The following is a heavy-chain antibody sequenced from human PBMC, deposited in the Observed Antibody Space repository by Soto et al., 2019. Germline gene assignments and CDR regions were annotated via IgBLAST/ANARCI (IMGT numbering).Heavy chain of an antibody. Sequence: QVQLVESGGGVVQTGRSLRLSCAASGFTFSTYAIHWVRQAPGKGLEWVAVISSHGTNHYYADSVKGRFTISRDNSKNTLYLQMSSLRVEDTAVYYCAGYCSSTNCYSRYWGQGTLVIVSS. D-gene: IGHD2-2*01. J-gene: IGHJ4*02. CDR2: ISSHGTNH. CDR3: AGYCSSTNCYSRY. CDR1: GFTFSTYA. V-gene: IGHV3-30-3*01.